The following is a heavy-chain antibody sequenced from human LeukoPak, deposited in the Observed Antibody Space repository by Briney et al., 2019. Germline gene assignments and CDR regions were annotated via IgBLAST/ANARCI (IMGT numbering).Heavy chain of an antibody. CDR3: ARSIVVSVNSFYYGMDV. Sequence: SETLSLTCTVSGVSISSYYWNWIRQPPGKGLEWIGYIYYSGSTNYNPSLKSRVTISVDTSKNQFSLKLSSVTAADTAVYYCARSIVVSVNSFYYGMDVWGQGTTVTVSS. V-gene: IGHV4-59*08. J-gene: IGHJ6*02. CDR1: GVSISSYY. D-gene: IGHD3-22*01. CDR2: IYYSGST.